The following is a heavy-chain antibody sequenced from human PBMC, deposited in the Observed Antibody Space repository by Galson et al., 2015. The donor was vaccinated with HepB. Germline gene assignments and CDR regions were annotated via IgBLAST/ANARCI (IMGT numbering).Heavy chain of an antibody. D-gene: IGHD2-15*01. CDR1: GYTFTSYA. CDR2: INTNTGNP. V-gene: IGHV7-4-1*02. CDR3: ARDLLYCSGGSCSYYYYYYGMDV. J-gene: IGHJ6*02. Sequence: SVKVSCKASGYTFTSYAMNWVRQAPGQGLEWMGWINTNTGNPTYAQGFTGRFVFSLDTSVSTAYLQISSLKAEDTAVYYCARDLLYCSGGSCSYYYYYYGMDVWGQGTTVTVSS.